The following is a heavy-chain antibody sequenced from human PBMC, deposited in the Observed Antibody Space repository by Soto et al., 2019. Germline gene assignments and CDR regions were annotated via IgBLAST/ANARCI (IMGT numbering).Heavy chain of an antibody. J-gene: IGHJ4*02. V-gene: IGHV4-30-2*01. CDR3: ASAGGLGAVAADY. D-gene: IGHD6-19*01. CDR2: IYQSGST. CDR1: GGSISSGGYS. Sequence: QLQLQESGSGLVKPSQTLSLTCAVSGGSISSGGYSWSWIRQPPGKGLEWIGYIYQSGSTYYNPSLKCRVTISVDRSKNQFSLKLSSVTAADTAVYYCASAGGLGAVAADYWGQGTLVTVSS.